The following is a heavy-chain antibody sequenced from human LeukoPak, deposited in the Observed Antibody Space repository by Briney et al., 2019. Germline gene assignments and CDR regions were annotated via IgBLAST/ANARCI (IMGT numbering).Heavy chain of an antibody. CDR1: GLTFSSHT. Sequence: GGSLRLSCAASGLTFSSHTMNWVRQAPGKGLEYISSVTNGGTTYYADSVKGRFTISRDNSKSTLYLQMNSLRAEDTAVYYCARSSSWYKHDAFDIWGQGTVVTVSS. V-gene: IGHV3-23*01. CDR2: VTNGGTT. CDR3: ARSSSWYKHDAFDI. J-gene: IGHJ3*02. D-gene: IGHD6-13*01.